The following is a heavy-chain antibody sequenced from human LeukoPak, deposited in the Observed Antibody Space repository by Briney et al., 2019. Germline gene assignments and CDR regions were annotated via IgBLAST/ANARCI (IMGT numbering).Heavy chain of an antibody. CDR1: GGSISSSSYY. Sequence: PSETLSLTCTVSGGSISSSSYYWGWIRQPPGKGLEWIGSIYYSGSTYYNPSLKSRVTISVDTSKNQFSLKLSSVTAADTAVYYCARPRAYCGGDCYSEDYWGQGTLVTVSS. D-gene: IGHD2-21*02. CDR2: IYYSGST. J-gene: IGHJ4*02. V-gene: IGHV4-39*01. CDR3: ARPRAYCGGDCYSEDY.